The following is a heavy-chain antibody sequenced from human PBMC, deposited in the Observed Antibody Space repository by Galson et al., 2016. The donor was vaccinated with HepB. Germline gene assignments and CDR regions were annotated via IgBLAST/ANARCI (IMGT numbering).Heavy chain of an antibody. CDR2: INPSDSYT. D-gene: IGHD3-16*01. Sequence: QSGAEVKKPGESLRISCKGSGYSFTSYWISWVRLMPGKGLEWMGRINPSDSYTKHSPSFQGHVTISLDKSISTAYLQWSSLKASDTAMYYCARHRVGSGGVWAFDIWGQGTMVTVSS. CDR1: GYSFTSYW. CDR3: ARHRVGSGGVWAFDI. J-gene: IGHJ3*02. V-gene: IGHV5-10-1*01.